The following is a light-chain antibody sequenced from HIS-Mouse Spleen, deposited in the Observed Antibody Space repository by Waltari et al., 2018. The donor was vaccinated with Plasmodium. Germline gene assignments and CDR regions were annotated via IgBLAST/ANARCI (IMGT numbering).Light chain of an antibody. CDR2: WSS. CDR3: QQYYSTPPT. J-gene: IGKJ4*01. V-gene: IGKV4-1*01. CDR1: PSVLYSSNNKNY. Sequence: DIVMTQSPDSLAVSLGERATINCKSSPSVLYSSNNKNYLAWYQQKPRQPPKLLIYWSSTRESGVPDRCSGSGSGTDFTLTISSLQAEDVAVYYCQQYYSTPPTFGGGTKVEIK.